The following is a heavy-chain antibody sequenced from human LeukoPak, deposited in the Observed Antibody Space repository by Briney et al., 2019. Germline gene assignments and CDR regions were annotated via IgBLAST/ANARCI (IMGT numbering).Heavy chain of an antibody. Sequence: SETLSLTCTVSGGSISSYYWSWIRQPAGKGLEWIGRIYTSGSTNYNPSLKSRVTMSVDTSKNQFSLKLSSVTAADTAVYYCARKSAIKMVRYDFWSGYYTDYFDYWGQGTLVTVSS. J-gene: IGHJ4*02. V-gene: IGHV4-4*07. CDR1: GGSISSYY. CDR3: ARKSAIKMVRYDFWSGYYTDYFDY. D-gene: IGHD3-3*01. CDR2: IYTSGST.